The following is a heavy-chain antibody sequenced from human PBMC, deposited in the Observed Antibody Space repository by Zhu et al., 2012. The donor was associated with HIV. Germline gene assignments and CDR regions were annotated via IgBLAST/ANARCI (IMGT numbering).Heavy chain of an antibody. J-gene: IGHJ3*02. CDR2: IFHTGST. V-gene: IGHV4-38-2*02. CDR1: HYSVSSAYY. Sequence: QVQLQESGPGLVKPSETLSLICTVSHYSVSSAYYWGWVRQPPGKGLEWIGNIFHTGSTDSNPSLKSRVSISVDTSKNQFSLKLSSVTPAGTALYYCARSTVTTSGAFDIWGQGTMVTVSP. D-gene: IGHD4-17*01. CDR3: ARSTVTTSGAFDI.